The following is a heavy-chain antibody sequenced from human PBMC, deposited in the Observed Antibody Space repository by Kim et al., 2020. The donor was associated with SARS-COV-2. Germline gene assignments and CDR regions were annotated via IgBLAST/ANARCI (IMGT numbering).Heavy chain of an antibody. Sequence: GGSLRLSCAASGFTFSDYWMHWVRQAPGKGLVWVSRIKTDGSSTNYADSVKSRFTISRDNARNTLYLQMNSLRAEDTGVYYCAGLMVSTRLDQWGQGTLVTVSS. D-gene: IGHD2-8*01. V-gene: IGHV3-74*01. J-gene: IGHJ4*02. CDR1: GFTFSDYW. CDR2: IKTDGSST. CDR3: AGLMVSTRLDQ.